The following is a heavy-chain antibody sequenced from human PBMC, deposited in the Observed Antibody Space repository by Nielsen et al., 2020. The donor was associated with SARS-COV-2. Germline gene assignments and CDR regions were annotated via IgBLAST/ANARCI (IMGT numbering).Heavy chain of an antibody. CDR3: ARGWRSAELLPLEY. CDR2: VYYIGST. CDR1: GVSLSGYY. V-gene: IGHV4-59*13. J-gene: IGHJ4*02. D-gene: IGHD3-10*01. Sequence: SETLSLTCTVSGVSLSGYYWSWIRQPPGRGLEWIGHVYYIGSTTYNPSLRSRATISVDTTENRFSLRLTSVTAADTAVYYCARGWRSAELLPLEYWGQGTPVTVSS.